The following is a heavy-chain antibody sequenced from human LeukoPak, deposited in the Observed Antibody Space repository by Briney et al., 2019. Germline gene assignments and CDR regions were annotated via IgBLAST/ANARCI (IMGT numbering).Heavy chain of an antibody. CDR2: IIPIFGTA. CDR1: GGTFGSYA. D-gene: IGHD3-9*01. CDR3: ASMDYYDILTGYYGYFDY. J-gene: IGHJ4*02. Sequence: PGASVKVSCKASGGTFGSYAISWVRQAPGQGLEWMGGIIPIFGTANYAQKFQGRVTITADKSTSTAYMELSSLRSEDTAVYYCASMDYYDILTGYYGYFDYWGQGTLVTVSS. V-gene: IGHV1-69*06.